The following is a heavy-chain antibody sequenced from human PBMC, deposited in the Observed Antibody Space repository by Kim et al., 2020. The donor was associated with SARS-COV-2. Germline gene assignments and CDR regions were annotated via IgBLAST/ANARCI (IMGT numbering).Heavy chain of an antibody. Sequence: SETLSLTCAVSGGSISGSYWWSWVRQPPGKGLEWIGEIYYSGSINYNPSLKSRVTISVDKSKNQFSLNLSSVTAADTAVYYCARDYGWSPVWGQGTLVTVSS. V-gene: IGHV4-4*02. CDR1: GGSISGSYW. CDR2: IYYSGSI. D-gene: IGHD2-8*02. CDR3: ARDYGWSPV. J-gene: IGHJ4*02.